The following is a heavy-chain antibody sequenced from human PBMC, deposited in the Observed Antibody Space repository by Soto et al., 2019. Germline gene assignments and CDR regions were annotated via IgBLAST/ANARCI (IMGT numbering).Heavy chain of an antibody. CDR1: GFTFSSYS. V-gene: IGHV3-48*02. CDR3: VRDQSWDFDI. J-gene: IGHJ3*02. D-gene: IGHD1-26*01. Sequence: EVQLVESGGGLVQPGGSLRLSCAASGFTFSSYSMNWVRQAPGKGLEWVSYISRDTSNIAYAESVKGRFTISRDNAKNSLYLQMPGLRDEDTAVYYCVRDQSWDFDIWGQGTMVSVSS. CDR2: ISRDTSNI.